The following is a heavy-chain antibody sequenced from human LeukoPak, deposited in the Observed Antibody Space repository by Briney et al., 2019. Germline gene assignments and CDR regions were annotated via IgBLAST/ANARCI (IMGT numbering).Heavy chain of an antibody. J-gene: IGHJ4*02. CDR1: GGSISSYY. D-gene: IGHD6-13*01. V-gene: IGHV4-59*08. Sequence: PSETLSLTCTVSGGSISSYYWSWIRQPPGKGLEWIGCIYYSGSTNYNPSLKSRVTISVDTSKNQFSLKLSSVTAADTAVYYCARHALSPIAAAANAYYFDYWGQGTLVTVSS. CDR3: ARHALSPIAAAANAYYFDY. CDR2: IYYSGST.